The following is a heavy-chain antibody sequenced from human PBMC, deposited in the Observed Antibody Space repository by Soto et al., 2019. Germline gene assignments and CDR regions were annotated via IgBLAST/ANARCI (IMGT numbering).Heavy chain of an antibody. CDR1: DFNFSSYG. J-gene: IGHJ4*02. CDR2: SSYDGRET. D-gene: IGHD3-10*01. V-gene: IGHV3-30*03. CDR3: ARDSGWPILNFDN. Sequence: VGSLRLSCAASDFNFSSYGIHWVRQAPGKGLEWVAASSYDGRETFYADSAKGRFTVSKEMSKNTAFLQMNALRHEDTAVYFCARDSGWPILNFDNWGQGTPVTVSS.